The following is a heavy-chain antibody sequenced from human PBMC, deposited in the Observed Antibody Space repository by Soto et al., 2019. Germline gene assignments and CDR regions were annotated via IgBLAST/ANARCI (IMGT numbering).Heavy chain of an antibody. CDR2: ISYDGSNE. CDR1: GFTFSSYG. D-gene: IGHD3-3*01. CDR3: AMYSCSMIRSRYYTFDY. J-gene: IGHJ4*02. Sequence: GGSLRLSCAVSGFTFSSYGMHWVRQAPGKGQEWVAHISYDGSNEHYVDSVKGRFTISRDNSKNTLYLQMNSLRAEDTAVYYSAMYSCSMIRSRYYTFDYWGQGTLVTVSS. V-gene: IGHV3-30*03.